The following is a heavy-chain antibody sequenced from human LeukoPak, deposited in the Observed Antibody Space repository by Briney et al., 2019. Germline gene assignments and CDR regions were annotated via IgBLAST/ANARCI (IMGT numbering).Heavy chain of an antibody. CDR3: AKRIGDY. J-gene: IGHJ4*02. D-gene: IGHD2-15*01. CDR2: ISGGGGST. Sequence: PGGSLRLSCGASGITFTTYAMSWVRQAPGKGLEWVSTISGGGGSTYYADSVKGRFTISRNNSGSTLYLEMNSLRVEDTAVYYCAKRIGDYWGQGTLVTVSS. CDR1: GITFTTYA. V-gene: IGHV3-23*01.